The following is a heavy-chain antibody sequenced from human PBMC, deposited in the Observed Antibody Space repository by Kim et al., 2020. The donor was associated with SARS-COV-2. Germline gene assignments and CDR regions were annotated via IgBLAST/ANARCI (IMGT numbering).Heavy chain of an antibody. CDR3: SAGYSGSYSVDDAFDI. J-gene: IGHJ3*02. Sequence: SVKVSCKASGFTFTSSAVQWVRQARGQRLEWIGWIVVGSGNTNYAQKFQERVTITRDMSTSTAYMELSSLRSEDTAVYYCSAGYSGSYSVDDAFDIWGQGTMVTVSS. V-gene: IGHV1-58*01. D-gene: IGHD1-26*01. CDR2: IVVGSGNT. CDR1: GFTFTSSA.